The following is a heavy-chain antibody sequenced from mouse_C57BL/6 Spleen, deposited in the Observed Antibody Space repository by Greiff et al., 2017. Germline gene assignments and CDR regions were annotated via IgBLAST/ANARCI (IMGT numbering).Heavy chain of an antibody. Sequence: QVQLKQPGAELVKPGASVKMSCTASGYTFTSYWITWVTQRPGQGLEWIGDIYPGSGSTNYNEKFKSKATLTVDTAHSTAYMQLMSLTSEDSAVYYCAREGANFDYWGQGTTLTVSS. CDR3: AREGANFDY. V-gene: IGHV1-55*01. CDR2: IYPGSGST. J-gene: IGHJ2*01. CDR1: GYTFTSYW.